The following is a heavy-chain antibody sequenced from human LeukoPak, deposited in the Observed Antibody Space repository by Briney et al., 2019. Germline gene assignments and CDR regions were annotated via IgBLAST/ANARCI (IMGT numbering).Heavy chain of an antibody. CDR3: ARAGDGYNYAWVPSFYYYMDV. CDR1: GESFDGYS. J-gene: IGHJ6*03. CDR2: INPGGST. Sequence: PSETLSLTCAIYGESFDGYSWSWIRQSPGKGLEWIGEINPGGSTNYNPSLKSRVTMTIDTSKKEVSLKLTSVTAADTAVYYCARAGDGYNYAWVPSFYYYMDVWGKGTTVTISS. V-gene: IGHV4-34*01. D-gene: IGHD5-24*01.